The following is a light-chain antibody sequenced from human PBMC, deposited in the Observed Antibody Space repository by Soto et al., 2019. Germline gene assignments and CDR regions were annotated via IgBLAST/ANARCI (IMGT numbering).Light chain of an antibody. CDR1: QGVRSNY. V-gene: IGKV3-20*01. J-gene: IGKJ1*01. CDR3: EQYGSSPWT. CDR2: GAS. Sequence: EIVLTQSPGTLSLSPGERATLSCRASQGVRSNYLAWYRQTPGQAPRLLIYGASNRATGIPDRFSGSGSGTDFTLIISRLEPEDFALYYCEQYGSSPWTFGQGTKVEIK.